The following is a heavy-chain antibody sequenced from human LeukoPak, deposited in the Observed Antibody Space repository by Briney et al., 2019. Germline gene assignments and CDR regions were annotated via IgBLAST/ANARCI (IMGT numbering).Heavy chain of an antibody. Sequence: ASVKVSCRASGYTFTSYDINWVRQATGQGLEWMGWMNPNSGNTGYAQKFQGRVTITRSTSISTAYMELSSLRSEDTAVYYCASSPRGDYKFDYYYMDVWGKGTTVTVSS. CDR1: GYTFTSYD. V-gene: IGHV1-8*03. D-gene: IGHD4-17*01. CDR2: MNPNSGNT. CDR3: ASSPRGDYKFDYYYMDV. J-gene: IGHJ6*03.